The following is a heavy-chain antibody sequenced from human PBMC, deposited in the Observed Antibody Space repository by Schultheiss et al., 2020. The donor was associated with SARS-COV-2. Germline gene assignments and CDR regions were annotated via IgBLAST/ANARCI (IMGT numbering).Heavy chain of an antibody. Sequence: SETLSLTCSVSGSSITGFFWTWIRQPPGKGLDPIGNIYFTGITKYNPSLKSRVTISIDTYKNQFSLKLGSVTAADTAVYFCARATRVESLFSVRGGSFDFWGRGALVTVSS. CDR3: ARATRVESLFSVRGGSFDF. CDR2: IYFTGIT. V-gene: IGHV4-59*01. J-gene: IGHJ4*02. CDR1: GSSITGFF. D-gene: IGHD5-24*01.